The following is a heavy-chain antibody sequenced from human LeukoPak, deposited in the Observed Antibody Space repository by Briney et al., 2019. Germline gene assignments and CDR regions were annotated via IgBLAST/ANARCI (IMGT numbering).Heavy chain of an antibody. J-gene: IGHJ4*02. Sequence: GGSLRLSCVASGFTFDDYAMHWVRQAPGKGLEWVAGINWNSVSAVYADSLKGRLTISRDNAKNSLYLQMNSLRVEDTALYHCARKGLGGELGGFDSWGQGTLVTVSS. CDR2: INWNSVSA. CDR1: GFTFDDYA. V-gene: IGHV3-9*01. D-gene: IGHD1-7*01. CDR3: ARKGLGGELGGFDS.